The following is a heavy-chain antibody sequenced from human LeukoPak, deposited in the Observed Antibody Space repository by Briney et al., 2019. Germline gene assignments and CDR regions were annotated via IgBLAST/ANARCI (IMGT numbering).Heavy chain of an antibody. Sequence: GASVKVSCKASEYTLTNYYIHWLRQAPGQGLEWMGVINPSGGPPTYAQRFQGRVTMTRDTSTSTLYMELSSLRSDDTAMYYCARAHVPPYVGIDYWGLGTLVTVSS. V-gene: IGHV1-46*01. J-gene: IGHJ4*02. CDR3: ARAHVPPYVGIDY. D-gene: IGHD1-26*01. CDR1: EYTLTNYY. CDR2: INPSGGPP.